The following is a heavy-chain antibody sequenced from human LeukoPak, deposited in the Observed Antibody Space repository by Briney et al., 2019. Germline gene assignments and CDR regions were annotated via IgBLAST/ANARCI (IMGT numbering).Heavy chain of an antibody. CDR1: GFTFTSYA. V-gene: IGHV3-23*01. Sequence: PGGSLRLSCAASGFTFTSYAMTWVRQAPGKGLEWVSTISGSGGSTNYADSVKGRFTISRDNFKDTLYLQMNSLRAEDTAVYYCAKVSVAYYFDNWGQGTLVTVSS. D-gene: IGHD6-19*01. J-gene: IGHJ4*02. CDR2: ISGSGGST. CDR3: AKVSVAYYFDN.